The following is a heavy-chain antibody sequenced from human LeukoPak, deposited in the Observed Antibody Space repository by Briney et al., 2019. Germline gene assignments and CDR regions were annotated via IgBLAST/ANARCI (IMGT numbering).Heavy chain of an antibody. CDR2: INPNSGGT. CDR1: GYTFTGYY. J-gene: IGHJ6*03. D-gene: IGHD5/OR15-5a*01. Sequence: ASVKVSCKASGYTFTGYYMHWVRQAPGQGLEWMGWINPNSGGTNYAQKFQGRVTMTTDTSTSTAYMEPRSLRSDDTAVYYCARRGLNNYYYYMDVWGKGTTVTVSS. CDR3: ARRGLNNYYYYMDV. V-gene: IGHV1-2*02.